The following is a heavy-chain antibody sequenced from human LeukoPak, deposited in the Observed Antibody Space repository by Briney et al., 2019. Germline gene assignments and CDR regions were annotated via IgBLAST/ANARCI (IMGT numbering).Heavy chain of an antibody. CDR3: ARGTVAGPNAYYYYYYYMDV. D-gene: IGHD6-19*01. CDR2: INYSGNTI. Sequence: GGSLRLACATSGFTFSSYEMNWVRQAPGKGLEWVSYINYSGNTIYYADSVKGRFTISRDNAKNSLYLQMNSLRAEDTAVYYCARGTVAGPNAYYYYYYYMDVWGKGTTVTISS. CDR1: GFTFSSYE. V-gene: IGHV3-48*03. J-gene: IGHJ6*03.